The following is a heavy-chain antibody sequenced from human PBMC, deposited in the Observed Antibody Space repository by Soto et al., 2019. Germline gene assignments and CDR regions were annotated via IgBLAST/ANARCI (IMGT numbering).Heavy chain of an antibody. CDR1: GGSISSSDYY. D-gene: IGHD1-20*01. J-gene: IGHJ4*02. V-gene: IGHV4-39*01. Sequence: QVHLQESGPGLVKPSETLSLTCTVSGGSISSSDYYWGWVRQPPGKGLEWIGSISFGVTTYYNPSLKSRLTISIDTSTNQFSLQLSSVTAADTAVYYCARGGITAVRNYYFDHWGQGTLVTVSS. CDR3: ARGGITAVRNYYFDH. CDR2: ISFGVTT.